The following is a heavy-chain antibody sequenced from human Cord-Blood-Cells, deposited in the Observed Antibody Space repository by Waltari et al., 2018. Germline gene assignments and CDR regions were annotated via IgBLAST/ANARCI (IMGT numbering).Heavy chain of an antibody. CDR1: GFTFTSSA. J-gene: IGHJ6*02. V-gene: IGHV1-58*01. CDR2: IVVGSGNT. Sequence: QMQLVQSGPEVKKPGTSVKVSCKASGFTFTSSAVQLVRQVRGQRLEWIGWIVVGSGNTNYAQKFQERVTITRDMSTSTAYMELSSLRSEDTAVYYCAATPQLYCSSTSCYYYYYYGMDVWGQGTTVTVSS. CDR3: AATPQLYCSSTSCYYYYYYGMDV. D-gene: IGHD2-2*01.